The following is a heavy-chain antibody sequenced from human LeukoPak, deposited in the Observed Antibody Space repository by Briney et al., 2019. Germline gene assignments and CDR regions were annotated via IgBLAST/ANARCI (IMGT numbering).Heavy chain of an antibody. J-gene: IGHJ4*02. CDR3: ARNGGPQDYGIDY. V-gene: IGHV3-21*01. CDR1: GFTFSSYS. CDR2: ISSSSSYI. Sequence: GGSLRLSCAASGFTFSSYSMNWVRQAPGKGLEWVSSISSSSSYIYYADSVKGRFTISRDNAKNSLYLQMNSLRAEDTAVYYCARNGGPQDYGIDYWGQGTLVTVSS. D-gene: IGHD4-17*01.